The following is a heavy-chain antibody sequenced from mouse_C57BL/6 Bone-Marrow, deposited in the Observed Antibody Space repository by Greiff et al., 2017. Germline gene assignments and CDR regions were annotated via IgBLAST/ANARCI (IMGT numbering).Heavy chain of an antibody. CDR1: GYTFTDYE. V-gene: IGHV1-15*01. Sequence: LVESGAELVRPGASVTLSCKASGYTFTDYEMHWVKQTPVHGLEWIGAIYPETGGTAYNQKFKGKAILTADKSSSTAYMELRSLTAEDSAIYYCTRGITTVVAGDYWGQGTTLTVSS. J-gene: IGHJ2*01. D-gene: IGHD1-1*01. CDR3: TRGITTVVAGDY. CDR2: IYPETGGT.